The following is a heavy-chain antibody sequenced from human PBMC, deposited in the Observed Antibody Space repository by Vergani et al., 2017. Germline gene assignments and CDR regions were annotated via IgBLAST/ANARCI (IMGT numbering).Heavy chain of an antibody. J-gene: IGHJ4*02. CDR1: GGSINSHNYY. CDR3: ARGSCLGGSCYKPLFDY. Sequence: QVQLQESGPGLVKPSQTLSLTCTVSGGSINSHNYYWSWIRQPAGKGLEGIVRIHTSGSTNYNPSLKSRVTMSEDTSKNQFSLNLTSVTAADTAVYFCARGSCLGGSCYKPLFDYWVEGILVNVSS. D-gene: IGHD2-15*01. CDR2: IHTSGST. V-gene: IGHV4-61*02.